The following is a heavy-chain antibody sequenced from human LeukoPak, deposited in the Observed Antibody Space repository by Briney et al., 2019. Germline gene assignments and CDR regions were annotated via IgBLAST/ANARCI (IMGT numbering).Heavy chain of an antibody. CDR2: IYYRSKWYN. CDR1: GDSVSSNSAT. V-gene: IGHV6-1*01. Sequence: SQTLSLTCAISGDSVSSNSATWNWIRQSPSRGLEWLGRIYYRSKWYNDYELSVKSRMSINPDTSKNQFSLQLDSVTPEDTAVYYCTRVGEASKWFDPWGQGTLVTASS. CDR3: TRVGEASKWFDP. D-gene: IGHD3-10*01. J-gene: IGHJ5*02.